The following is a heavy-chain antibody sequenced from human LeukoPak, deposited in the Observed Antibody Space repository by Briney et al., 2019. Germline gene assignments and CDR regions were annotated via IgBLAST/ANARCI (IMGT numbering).Heavy chain of an antibody. D-gene: IGHD3-22*01. CDR3: ARDQGYDSSGYYPPPLHFDY. CDR2: IYYSGST. J-gene: IGHJ4*02. V-gene: IGHV4-30-4*08. CDR1: GGSISTDNCY. Sequence: SETLSLTCTVSGGSISTDNCYWGWIRQPPGKGLEWIGYIYYSGSTNYNPSLKSRVTISVDTSKNQFSLKLSSVTAADTAVYYCARDQGYDSSGYYPPPLHFDYWGQGTLVTVSS.